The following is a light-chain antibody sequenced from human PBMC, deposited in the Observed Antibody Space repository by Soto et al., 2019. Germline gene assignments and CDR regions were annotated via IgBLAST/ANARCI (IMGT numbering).Light chain of an antibody. V-gene: IGKV3-20*01. Sequence: EIVLTQSPGTLSLSPGESATLSCRASQSVSSSQVAWYQQKPGQAPRLLIYGASSRATGIPDRFSGVGSETDFTLTISSLEPEDFAVDYCQQYATSPHTFGQGTKLEIK. CDR2: GAS. CDR3: QQYATSPHT. J-gene: IGKJ2*01. CDR1: QSVSSSQ.